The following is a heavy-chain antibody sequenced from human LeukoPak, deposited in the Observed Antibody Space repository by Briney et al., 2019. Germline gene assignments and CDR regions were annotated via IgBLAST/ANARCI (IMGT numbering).Heavy chain of an antibody. V-gene: IGHV4-59*01. CDR2: IYYSGRT. CDR3: ARVRWRDYWFDP. D-gene: IGHD5-24*01. Sequence: TPSETLSLTCTVSGGSIRRYYWSWIPQPTGKGLEWIGYIYYSGRTNYNPSRKSRVTISVGTSKNQFSLKLSSVTAADTAVYSCARVRWRDYWFDPWGQGTLVTVSS. J-gene: IGHJ5*02. CDR1: GGSIRRYY.